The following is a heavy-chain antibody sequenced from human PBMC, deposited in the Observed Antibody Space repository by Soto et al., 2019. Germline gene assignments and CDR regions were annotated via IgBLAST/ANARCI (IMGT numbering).Heavy chain of an antibody. D-gene: IGHD1-1*01. J-gene: IGHJ4*02. CDR2: IIPIFGTA. V-gene: IGHV1-69*01. Sequence: QVQLVQSGAEVKKPGSSVKVSCKASGGTFSSYAISWVRQAPGPGLEWMGGIIPIFGTANYAQKFQGRVTITADESTSTDYMELSSRRSEDTAVYYCARGGLGLEIDYWGQGTLVTVSS. CDR1: GGTFSSYA. CDR3: ARGGLGLEIDY.